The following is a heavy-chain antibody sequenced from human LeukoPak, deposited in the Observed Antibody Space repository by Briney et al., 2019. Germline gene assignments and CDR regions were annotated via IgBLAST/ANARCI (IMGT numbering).Heavy chain of an antibody. Sequence: GGSMRLSCAASGFTVNNIYMSWLPQAQGKGLEWVSVIYSGGSTYYAVSVKGRFTSYRDNSKIPLHLQMNSLRAEDTAVYYCATSFLDTALFDYWGQGTLVTVSS. CDR2: IYSGGST. V-gene: IGHV3-66*02. D-gene: IGHD5-18*01. CDR3: ATSFLDTALFDY. J-gene: IGHJ4*02. CDR1: GFTVNNIY.